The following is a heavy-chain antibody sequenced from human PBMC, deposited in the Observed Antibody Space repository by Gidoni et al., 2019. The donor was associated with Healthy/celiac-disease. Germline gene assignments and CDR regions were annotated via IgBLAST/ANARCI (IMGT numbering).Heavy chain of an antibody. CDR1: GGTVSSYA. J-gene: IGHJ4*02. D-gene: IGHD5-18*01. Sequence: QVQLVQSGAEVKKRGSSVKVSGKAAGGTVSSYAISWVRQAPGQGLEWMGGIIPIFGTANYAQKFQGRVTITADESPSTAYMELRSLRSEDTAVYYCGLHVDTAMAPVVYWGQGTLVTVSS. CDR3: GLHVDTAMAPVVY. CDR2: IIPIFGTA. V-gene: IGHV1-69*01.